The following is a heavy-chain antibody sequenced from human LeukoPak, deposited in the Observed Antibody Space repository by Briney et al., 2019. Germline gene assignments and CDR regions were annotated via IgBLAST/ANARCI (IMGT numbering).Heavy chain of an antibody. CDR2: FYHSGST. J-gene: IGHJ4*02. Sequence: SETLSLTCAVSDYSISSGYYWGWIRQPPGKGLEWIRSFYHSGSTYYSPSLKSRVTISVDTPKNQFSLKLTSVTAADTAVYYCARSRGFWSGSDYWGQGTLVTVSS. CDR3: ARSRGFWSGSDY. V-gene: IGHV4-38-2*01. D-gene: IGHD3-3*01. CDR1: DYSISSGYY.